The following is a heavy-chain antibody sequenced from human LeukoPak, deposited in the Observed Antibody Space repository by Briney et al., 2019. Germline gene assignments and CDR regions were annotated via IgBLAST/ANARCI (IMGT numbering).Heavy chain of an antibody. CDR3: ARNNGMDV. J-gene: IGHJ6*02. V-gene: IGHV3-7*03. Sequence: GGSLRLSCAASGFALSSHWMTWVRQVPGRGPEWVANVNRDGSETYYLDSVKGRFTISKDNAKNSLYLQMNSLRAEGTALYHCARNNGMDVWGQGATVIVSS. CDR2: VNRDGSET. CDR1: GFALSSHW.